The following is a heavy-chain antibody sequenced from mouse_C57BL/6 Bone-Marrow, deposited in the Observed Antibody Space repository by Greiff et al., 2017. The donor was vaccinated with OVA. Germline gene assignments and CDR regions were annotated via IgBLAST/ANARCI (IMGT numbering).Heavy chain of an antibody. J-gene: IGHJ4*01. CDR3: PHYYYGSEDAMDY. CDR1: GYTFTSYG. V-gene: IGHV1-81*01. D-gene: IGHD1-1*01. Sequence: QVQLQQSGAELARPGASVKLSCKASGYTFTSYGISWVKQRTGQGLEWIGEIYPRSGNTYYNEKFKGKATLTADKSSSTAYMELRSLTSEDSAVYFCPHYYYGSEDAMDYWGQGTSVTVSS. CDR2: IYPRSGNT.